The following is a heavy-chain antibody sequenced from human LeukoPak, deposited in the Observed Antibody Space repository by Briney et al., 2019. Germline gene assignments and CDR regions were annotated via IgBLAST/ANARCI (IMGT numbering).Heavy chain of an antibody. CDR1: GFTIGSYA. CDR3: ARDYTGYFP. Sequence: PGGSLRLSCAASGFTIGSYAMRWVRQDPGKGLEWVANIKTDGSEKYYVDSVKGRFTISRDNAKNSLYLQMNSLRAEDTAVYYCARDYTGYFPWGQGTLVIVSS. D-gene: IGHD3-9*01. CDR2: IKTDGSEK. V-gene: IGHV3-7*03. J-gene: IGHJ5*02.